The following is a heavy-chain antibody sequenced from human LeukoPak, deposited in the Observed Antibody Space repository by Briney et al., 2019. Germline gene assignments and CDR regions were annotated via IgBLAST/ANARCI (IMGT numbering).Heavy chain of an antibody. V-gene: IGHV4-34*01. CDR2: INHSGST. CDR3: ARGVAGTTFLSVY. Sequence: PSETLSLTRAVYGGSFSGCYWSWIRQPPGKGLEWIGEINHSGSTNYNPSLKSRVTISVDTSKNQFSLKLSSVTAADTAVYYCARGVAGTTFLSVYWGQGTLVTVSS. D-gene: IGHD1-7*01. J-gene: IGHJ4*02. CDR1: GGSFSGCY.